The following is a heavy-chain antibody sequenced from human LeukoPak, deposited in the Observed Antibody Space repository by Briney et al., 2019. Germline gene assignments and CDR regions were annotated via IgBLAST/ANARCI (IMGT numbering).Heavy chain of an antibody. CDR3: AKAYGTDYYYHYYGMDV. D-gene: IGHD3/OR15-3a*01. Sequence: GGSLRLSCAASGFTFDDYAMHWVRQAPGKGLEWVSGISWNSGNIGYADSVKGRFTISRDNAKNSLYLQINSLRAEDTALYYCAKAYGTDYYYHYYGMDVWGQGTTVTVSS. J-gene: IGHJ6*02. CDR2: ISWNSGNI. V-gene: IGHV3-9*01. CDR1: GFTFDDYA.